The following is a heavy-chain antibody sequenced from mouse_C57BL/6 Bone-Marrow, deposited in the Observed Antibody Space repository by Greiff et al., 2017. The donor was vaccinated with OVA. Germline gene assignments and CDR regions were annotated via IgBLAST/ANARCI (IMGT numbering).Heavy chain of an antibody. D-gene: IGHD1-1*01. CDR3: VRDLSFTTVPSVAMDY. V-gene: IGHV10-3*01. CDR1: GFTFNTYA. J-gene: IGHJ4*01. Sequence: EVMLVESGGGLVQPKGSLKLSCAASGFTFNTYAMHWVRQAPGKGLEWVARIRSKSSNYATYYADSVKDRFTISRDDSQSMLYLQMNNLKTEDTAMYYCVRDLSFTTVPSVAMDYWGQGTSVTVSS. CDR2: IRSKSSNYAT.